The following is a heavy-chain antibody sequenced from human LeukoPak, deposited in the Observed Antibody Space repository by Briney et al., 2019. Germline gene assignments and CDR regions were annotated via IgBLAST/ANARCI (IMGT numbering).Heavy chain of an antibody. V-gene: IGHV4-59*01. CDR2: IYYSGST. D-gene: IGHD7-27*01. J-gene: IGHJ3*02. CDR3: ARSNWEGDAFDI. Sequence: PSETLSLTCAVYGGSFSGYYWSWIRQPPGKGLEWIGYIYYSGSTNYNPSLKSRVTISVDTPKNQFSLKLSSVTAADTAVYYCARSNWEGDAFDIWGQGTMVTVSS. CDR1: GGSFSGYY.